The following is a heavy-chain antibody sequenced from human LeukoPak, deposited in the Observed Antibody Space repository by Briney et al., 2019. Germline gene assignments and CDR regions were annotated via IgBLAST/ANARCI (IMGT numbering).Heavy chain of an antibody. V-gene: IGHV4-4*07. D-gene: IGHD4-23*01. CDR2: IYTSGST. J-gene: IGHJ4*02. CDR1: GGSINSYY. CDR3: ARGRGGTLSFDY. Sequence: SETLSRTCTVSGGSINSYYWSWIRQPAGKGLEWIGRIYTSGSTNYNPSLKSRVTMSVDTSKKQFSLKLSSVTAADTAVYYCARGRGGTLSFDYWGQGTLVTVSS.